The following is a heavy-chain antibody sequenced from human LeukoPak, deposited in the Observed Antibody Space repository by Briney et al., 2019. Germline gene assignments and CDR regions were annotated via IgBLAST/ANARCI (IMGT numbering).Heavy chain of an antibody. V-gene: IGHV3-53*01. CDR3: ARQRRYCNSDTCYSGLDY. D-gene: IGHD2-15*01. CDR2: IYSGGNT. J-gene: IGHJ4*02. CDR1: GLTASINY. Sequence: TGGSLRVSCAAPGLTASINYMCWVPQAPGKGLEFVSIIYSGGNTYYADSKKGRFTISRVNAKITLYLQMNSLRAEDTAVYFCARQRRYCNSDTCYSGLDYWGQGTLVTVSS.